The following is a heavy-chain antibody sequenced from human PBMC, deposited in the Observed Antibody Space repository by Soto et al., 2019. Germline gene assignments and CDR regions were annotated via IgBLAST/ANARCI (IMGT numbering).Heavy chain of an antibody. D-gene: IGHD4-17*01. J-gene: IGHJ4*02. CDR1: GGSVSDKTYY. Sequence: XGTLSLTCSVSGGSVSDKTYYWSWIRQPPGKRLEWIGYVYYSGTTNYNPSLKSRVTISVDLSKNRFSLRLSSVTTADTALYYCARTTAVPNTLRSRYFFDYWGQGTLVTVPS. CDR3: ARTTAVPNTLRSRYFFDY. V-gene: IGHV4-61*01. CDR2: VYYSGTT.